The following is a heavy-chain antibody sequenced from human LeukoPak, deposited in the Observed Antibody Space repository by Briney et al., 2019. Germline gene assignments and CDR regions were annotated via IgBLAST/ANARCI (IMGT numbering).Heavy chain of an antibody. V-gene: IGHV3-30*04. Sequence: GGSLRLSCAASGFTFSSYAMHWVRQAPGKGLEWVAVISYDGSNKYYADSVKGGFTISRDNSKNTLYLQMNSLRAEDTAVYYCARELADIVVVVAATNAFDIWGQGTMVTVSS. CDR3: ARELADIVVVVAATNAFDI. CDR1: GFTFSSYA. J-gene: IGHJ3*02. CDR2: ISYDGSNK. D-gene: IGHD2-15*01.